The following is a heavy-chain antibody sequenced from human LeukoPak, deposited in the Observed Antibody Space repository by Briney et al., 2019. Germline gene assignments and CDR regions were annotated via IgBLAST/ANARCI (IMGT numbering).Heavy chain of an antibody. J-gene: IGHJ4*02. CDR1: GLTFSSYS. CDR2: ISRSSSYI. V-gene: IGHV3-21*01. D-gene: IGHD3-10*01. Sequence: GGSLRLSCAASGLTFSSYSMNWVHQAPGKGLECVSSISRSSSYIYYADSVKGRFTISRDNVKNSLYLQMNSLRAEDTAMYYCASGSLYFDYWGQGALVTVSS. CDR3: ASGSLYFDY.